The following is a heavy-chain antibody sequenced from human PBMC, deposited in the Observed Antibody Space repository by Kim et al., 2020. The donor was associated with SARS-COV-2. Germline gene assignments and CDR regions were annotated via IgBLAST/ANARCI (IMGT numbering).Heavy chain of an antibody. CDR1: GGNFSNYA. J-gene: IGHJ4*01. CDR3: ARVRPGPPFYDILTGYLDL. D-gene: IGHD3-9*01. Sequence: SVKVSCKASGGNFSNYAISWVRQAPGEGLEWVGRIIPLLGRPHYAQRFQGRVTITADKSATTAYMELTSLRSEDTAMYFCARVRPGPPFYDILTGYLDLWGQGTLVTVSS. V-gene: IGHV1-69*04. CDR2: IIPLLGRP.